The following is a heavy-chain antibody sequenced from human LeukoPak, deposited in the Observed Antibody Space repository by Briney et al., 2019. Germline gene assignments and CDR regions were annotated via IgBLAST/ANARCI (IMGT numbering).Heavy chain of an antibody. D-gene: IGHD3-10*01. CDR3: ARGGVAAKYYFDY. CDR1: GGSISPLY. Sequence: SETLSLTCTVSGGSISPLYWGWIRQPPGKGLEFIGYIYYSRTTNYNPSLRSRVTLSVDTSKNQFSLKLSSVTAADTAVYYCARGGVAAKYYFDYWGPGTLVTVSS. J-gene: IGHJ4*02. V-gene: IGHV4-59*11. CDR2: IYYSRTT.